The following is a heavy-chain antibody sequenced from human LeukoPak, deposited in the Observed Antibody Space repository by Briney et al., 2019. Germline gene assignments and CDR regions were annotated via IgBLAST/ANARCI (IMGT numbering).Heavy chain of an antibody. CDR1: GFTFSNAW. V-gene: IGHV3-15*01. D-gene: IGHD3-3*01. CDR2: IRSKTDGGTT. Sequence: GGSLRLSRAASGFTFSNAWMSWVRQAPGKGLEWVGRIRSKTDGGTTDYAAPVKGRFTISRDDSKNTMYLQMNSLKTEDTAVYYCTADQYYDFWSGYYGNIKFDYWGQGTLVTVSS. CDR3: TADQYYDFWSGYYGNIKFDY. J-gene: IGHJ4*02.